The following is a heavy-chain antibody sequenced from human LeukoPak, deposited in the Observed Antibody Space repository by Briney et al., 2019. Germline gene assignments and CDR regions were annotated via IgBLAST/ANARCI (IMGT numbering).Heavy chain of an antibody. CDR1: GGSISSSNYY. J-gene: IGHJ4*02. CDR2: IYYSGST. Sequence: SETLSLTCTVSGGSISSSNYYWGWIRHPPGKGLEWIGTIYYSGSTYYNPSLKSRVTISVDTSKNQFSLKLNSVTAADTAVYYCARRHSSGWSPLYYFDYWGQGTLVTVSS. D-gene: IGHD6-19*01. CDR3: ARRHSSGWSPLYYFDY. V-gene: IGHV4-39*01.